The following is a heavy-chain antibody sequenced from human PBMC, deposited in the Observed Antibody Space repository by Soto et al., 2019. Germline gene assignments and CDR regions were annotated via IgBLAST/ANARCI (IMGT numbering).Heavy chain of an antibody. CDR3: ARDPTQTYGDEPFDY. CDR1: GFTFSSYA. D-gene: IGHD4-17*01. V-gene: IGHV3-30-3*01. Sequence: QVQLVESGGGVVQPGRSLRLSCAASGFTFSSYAMHWVRQTPGKGLEWVAIISYDGSNQYYADSVKGRFTISRDNSKNTLYLQMNSLRIEDMAVYYCARDPTQTYGDEPFDYWGQGTLVTVSS. CDR2: ISYDGSNQ. J-gene: IGHJ4*02.